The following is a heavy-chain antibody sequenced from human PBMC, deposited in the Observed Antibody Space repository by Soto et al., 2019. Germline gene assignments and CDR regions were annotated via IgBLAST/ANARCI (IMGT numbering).Heavy chain of an antibody. CDR2: ISGSGRST. D-gene: IGHD6-13*01. CDR3: AKHTLFSDSWYEDY. J-gene: IGHJ4*02. V-gene: IGHV3-23*01. CDR1: GFSFSSCA. Sequence: EVQLLESGGGLIQPGGSLRLSCAASGFSFSSCAMSWVRQAPGKGLEWVSVISGSGRSTDYADSVKGCFTMSRDNSKNMVFLQMNSLSAEDTAVYYCAKHTLFSDSWYEDYWGQGTLVTVSS.